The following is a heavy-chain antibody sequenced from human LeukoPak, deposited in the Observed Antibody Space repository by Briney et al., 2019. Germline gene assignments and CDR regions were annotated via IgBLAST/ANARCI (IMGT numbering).Heavy chain of an antibody. D-gene: IGHD2-2*01. CDR2: IYPGDSDT. CDR1: GYSFTTYW. V-gene: IGHV5-51*01. CDR3: ARLLDQSSSWTFGY. Sequence: GESLKIAYKGSGYSFTTYWIGWVRQMPGKGLEWMGIIYPGDSDTRYSPSFQGQVTISADKSISTAYLQWSSLKASDTAMYYCARLLDQSSSWTFGYWGQGTLVTVSS. J-gene: IGHJ4*02.